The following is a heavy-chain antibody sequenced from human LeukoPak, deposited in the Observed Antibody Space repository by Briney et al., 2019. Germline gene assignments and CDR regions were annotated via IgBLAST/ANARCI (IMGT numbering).Heavy chain of an antibody. CDR3: ARGLVRYSPPYFDY. CDR2: IYHSGST. CDR1: GYSISSGYY. Sequence: SETLSLTCTVSGYSISSGYYWGWIRPPPGKGLEWIGSIYHSGSTYYNPSLKSRVTISVDTSKNQFSLKLSSVTAADTAVYYCARGLVRYSPPYFDYWGQGTLVTVSS. V-gene: IGHV4-38-2*02. J-gene: IGHJ4*02. D-gene: IGHD3-9*01.